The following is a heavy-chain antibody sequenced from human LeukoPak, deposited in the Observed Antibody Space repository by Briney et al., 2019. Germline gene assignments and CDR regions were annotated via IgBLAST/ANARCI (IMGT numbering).Heavy chain of an antibody. V-gene: IGHV4-34*01. Sequence: PSETLSLTCAVYGGSFSGYYWSRIRQPPGKGLEWIGEINHSGSTNYNPSLKSRVTISVDTSKNQFSLKLSSVTAADTAVYYCARKGHCSSTSCRVGWFDPWGQGTQVTVSS. CDR2: INHSGST. J-gene: IGHJ5*02. D-gene: IGHD2-2*01. CDR3: ARKGHCSSTSCRVGWFDP. CDR1: GGSFSGYY.